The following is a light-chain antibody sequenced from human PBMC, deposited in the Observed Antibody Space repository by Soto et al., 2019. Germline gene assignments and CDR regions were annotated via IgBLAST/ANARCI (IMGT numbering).Light chain of an antibody. CDR3: QQYNAWPPDT. J-gene: IGKJ4*01. CDR2: GAS. Sequence: IVMTQSPATLSVSPGERATLSCRASQSVGSDLAWYQQKPGQAPRLLIYGASTRATDIPARFTGSGSGTEFTLTISSLQSEDFAVYYCQQYNAWPPDTFGGGTKVEIK. CDR1: QSVGSD. V-gene: IGKV3-15*01.